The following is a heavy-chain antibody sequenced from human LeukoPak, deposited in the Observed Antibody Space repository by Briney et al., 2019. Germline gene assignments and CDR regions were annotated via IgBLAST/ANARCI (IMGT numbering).Heavy chain of an antibody. D-gene: IGHD5-12*01. CDR3: ARDGSGYDYRNYVIPNYYYYYGMDV. Sequence: PVKVSCKASGGTFSSYATSWVRQAPGQGLEWMGGIIPIFGTANYTQKFQGRVTITADESTSTAYMELSSLRSEDTAVYYCARDGSGYDYRNYVIPNYYYYYGMDVWGKGTTVIVSS. CDR2: IIPIFGTA. J-gene: IGHJ6*04. V-gene: IGHV1-69*13. CDR1: GGTFSSYA.